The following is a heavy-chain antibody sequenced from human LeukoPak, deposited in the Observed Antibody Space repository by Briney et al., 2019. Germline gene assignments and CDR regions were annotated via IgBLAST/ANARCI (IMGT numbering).Heavy chain of an antibody. D-gene: IGHD2-15*01. V-gene: IGHV4-59*12. CDR2: IYYSGST. CDR3: ARDGDIVARMDV. J-gene: IGHJ6*02. Sequence: PSETLSLTCTVSGGSMSPYHWGWIRQPPGKGLEWTGYIYYSGSTNYNPSLNSRVTISVDTSKNQFSLRLSSVTAADTAIYYCARDGDIVARMDVWGQGTTVTVSS. CDR1: GGSMSPYH.